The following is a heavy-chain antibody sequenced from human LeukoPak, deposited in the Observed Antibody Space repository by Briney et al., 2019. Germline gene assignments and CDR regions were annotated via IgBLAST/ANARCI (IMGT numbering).Heavy chain of an antibody. Sequence: ASVKVSCKVSGYTLTELSMHRVRQAPGKGLEWMGGFDPEDGETIYAQKFQGRVTMTEDTSTDTAYMELSSLRSEDTAVYYCARVKKSTVSFLRDYYYYMDVWGKGTTVTVSS. J-gene: IGHJ6*03. CDR2: FDPEDGET. D-gene: IGHD4-11*01. CDR3: ARVKKSTVSFLRDYYYYMDV. CDR1: GYTLTELS. V-gene: IGHV1-24*01.